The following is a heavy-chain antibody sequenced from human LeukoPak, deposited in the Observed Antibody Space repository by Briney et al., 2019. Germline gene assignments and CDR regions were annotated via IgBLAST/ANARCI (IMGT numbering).Heavy chain of an antibody. J-gene: IGHJ4*02. Sequence: KSSETLSLTCTVSGGSISSYYWSWIRQPAGKGLEWIGRIYSSGSTNYNPSLKSRVTVSVDTSKNQFSLKLSSVTAADTAVYYCARGPRSSDWYSIDYWGRGTLVTVSS. CDR3: ARGPRSSDWYSIDY. CDR1: GGSISSYY. D-gene: IGHD6-19*01. CDR2: IYSSGST. V-gene: IGHV4-4*07.